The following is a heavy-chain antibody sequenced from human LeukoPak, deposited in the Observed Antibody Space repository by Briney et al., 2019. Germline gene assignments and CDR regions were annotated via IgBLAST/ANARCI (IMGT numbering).Heavy chain of an antibody. CDR2: INHSGGT. D-gene: IGHD3-22*01. CDR3: ARRDSSGYEPEASLDY. V-gene: IGHV4-34*01. Sequence: SETLSLTCAVYGGSFSGYYWSWIRQPPGKGLEWIGEINHSGGTNYNPSLKSRVTISVDTSKNQFSLKLSSVTAADTAVYYCARRDSSGYEPEASLDYWGQGTLVTVSS. CDR1: GGSFSGYY. J-gene: IGHJ4*02.